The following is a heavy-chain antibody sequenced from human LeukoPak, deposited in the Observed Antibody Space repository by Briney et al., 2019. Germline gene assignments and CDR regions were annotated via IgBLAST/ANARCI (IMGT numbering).Heavy chain of an antibody. CDR3: ARGAKLYAFDI. Sequence: PSETLSLTCTVSGGSISSYYWSWIRQPPGKGLEWIGYIYYSGSTNYNPSLKSRVTISVDTSKNQFSLKLSSVTAADTAVYYCARGAKLYAFDIWGQGTMVTVSS. CDR1: GGSISSYY. D-gene: IGHD3-10*01. V-gene: IGHV4-59*01. CDR2: IYYSGST. J-gene: IGHJ3*02.